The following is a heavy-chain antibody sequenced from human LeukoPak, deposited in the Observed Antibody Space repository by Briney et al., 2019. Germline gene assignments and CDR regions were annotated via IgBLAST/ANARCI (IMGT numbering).Heavy chain of an antibody. CDR2: LYVGGTT. CDR1: GFTFSSYD. CDR3: ARAPTATTTFED. D-gene: IGHD4-17*01. J-gene: IGHJ4*02. Sequence: GGSLRLSCAASGFTFSSYDMSCVRQAPGKGLEWVSALYVGGTTYYAGSVKGRSTISGDNTKNTVYLQLNSLTAEDTAMYYCARAPTATTTFEDWGQGTLVTVSS. V-gene: IGHV3-53*01.